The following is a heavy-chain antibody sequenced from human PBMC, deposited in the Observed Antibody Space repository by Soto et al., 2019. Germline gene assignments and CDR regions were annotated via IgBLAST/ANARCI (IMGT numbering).Heavy chain of an antibody. V-gene: IGHV1-18*04. CDR3: ARVEPFYDFWSGYNPIFDY. CDR1: GYTXTSYG. Sequence: GXSXKVSCKASGYTXTSYGISCVRQAPGQGLEWMGWISAYNGNTNYAQKLQGIVTMTTDTSTSTAYMELRSLRSDATAVYYCARVEPFYDFWSGYNPIFDYWGQGTLGTVS. D-gene: IGHD3-3*01. J-gene: IGHJ4*02. CDR2: ISAYNGNT.